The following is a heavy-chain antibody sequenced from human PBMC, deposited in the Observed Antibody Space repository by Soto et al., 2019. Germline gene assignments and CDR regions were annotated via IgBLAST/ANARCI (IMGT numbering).Heavy chain of an antibody. CDR2: ILPIFGTT. Sequence: QVQLVQSGAEVKKPGSSVKVSCKASGGTFNIYNINWVRQAPGHGLEWMGGILPIFGTTNYAQRCQGRLTIIADDSTSTAYMELSSLRSEDTAVYYCARDATGDSYYYYYGMDVWGQGTTVTVTS. J-gene: IGHJ6*02. CDR1: GGTFNIYN. D-gene: IGHD7-27*01. CDR3: ARDATGDSYYYYYGMDV. V-gene: IGHV1-69*01.